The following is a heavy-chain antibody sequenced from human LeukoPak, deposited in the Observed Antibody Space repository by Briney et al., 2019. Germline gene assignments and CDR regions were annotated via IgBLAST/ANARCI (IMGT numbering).Heavy chain of an antibody. J-gene: IGHJ4*02. CDR3: AKVDGDYDTTGYYLIFDY. V-gene: IGHV3-23*01. CDR1: GLTFSSYT. D-gene: IGHD3-22*01. CDR2: ISGSGGRT. Sequence: TGGSLRLPCAASGLTFSSYTMSWVRQAPGKGLEWVSAISGSGGRTYYADSVKGRFTISRDNSKNTLYLQMNSLRVEDTAVYYCAKVDGDYDTTGYYLIFDYWGQGTLVTVSS.